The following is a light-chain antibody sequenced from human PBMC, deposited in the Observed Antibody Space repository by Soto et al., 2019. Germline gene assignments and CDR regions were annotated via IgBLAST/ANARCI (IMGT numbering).Light chain of an antibody. CDR3: QQYNRWPPP. CDR2: GAS. J-gene: IGKJ4*01. Sequence: EIAMTQSPATLSVSPGERVTLSCRPSQSVGSKLAWYQQKPGQPPRLLIHGASARATGVPARFRGSGSGTECTLTNSSLQYEEPALYYCQQYNRWPPPFGGGLQVAIK. V-gene: IGKV3-15*01. CDR1: QSVGSK.